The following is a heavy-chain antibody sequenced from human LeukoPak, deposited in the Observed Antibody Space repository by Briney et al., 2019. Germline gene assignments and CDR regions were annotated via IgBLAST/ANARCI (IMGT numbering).Heavy chain of an antibody. J-gene: IGHJ4*02. D-gene: IGHD1-26*01. V-gene: IGHV3-23*01. CDR3: AKGGNSGTYHFDY. CDR1: GFTFSNHA. Sequence: GGSLRLSCAASGFTFSNHAMSWVRQAPGKGLEWVSAISVTGGSTYYADSVKGRFTISRDNSKNTLYLQIHSLSADDTAVYYCAKGGNSGTYHFDYWGQGSLVTVSS. CDR2: ISVTGGST.